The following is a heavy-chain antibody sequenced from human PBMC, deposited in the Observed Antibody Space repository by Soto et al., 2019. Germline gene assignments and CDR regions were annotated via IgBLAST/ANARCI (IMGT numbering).Heavy chain of an antibody. J-gene: IGHJ5*02. V-gene: IGHV3-64*01. CDR1: GFTFSSYA. Sequence: GGSLRLSCAASGFTFSSYAMHWVRQAPGKGLKYVSAISRNGGSKYNANSVKGRLTISRDNSKNPFYLQMNSLRAEDTAVYYWARSGGNYWFDPWGQGTLVTVSS. CDR3: ARSGGNYWFDP. CDR2: ISRNGGSK. D-gene: IGHD2-21*02.